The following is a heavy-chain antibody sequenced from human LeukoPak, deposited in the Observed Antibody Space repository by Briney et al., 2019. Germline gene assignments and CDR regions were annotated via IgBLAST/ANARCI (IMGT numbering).Heavy chain of an antibody. D-gene: IGHD6-13*01. CDR1: GFTFTTYS. V-gene: IGHV3-33*08. Sequence: GGSLRLSCAASGFTFTTYSMNWVRQAPGRGLEWVAVIWYGGSNKYYADSVKGRFTISRDNSKNTLYLQMNSLRAEDTVVYYCARDNIAEDYWGQGTLVTVSS. J-gene: IGHJ4*02. CDR2: IWYGGSNK. CDR3: ARDNIAEDY.